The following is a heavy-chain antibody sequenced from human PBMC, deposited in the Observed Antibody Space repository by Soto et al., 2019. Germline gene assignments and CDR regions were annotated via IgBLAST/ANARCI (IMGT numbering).Heavy chain of an antibody. V-gene: IGHV1-18*01. Sequence: QVQLVQSGAEVKKPGASVQVSCTASGYTFTSYGIRWVRHAPGQGLECMGWISAYNCNTNYAQKLQGRDTMTTDTSTSTAYMDLRSLRSADTAVYYCARDTYYDFWSGYPPLTHFDYWCQGTLVTVSS. D-gene: IGHD3-3*01. CDR1: GYTFTSYG. J-gene: IGHJ4*02. CDR3: ARDTYYDFWSGYPPLTHFDY. CDR2: ISAYNCNT.